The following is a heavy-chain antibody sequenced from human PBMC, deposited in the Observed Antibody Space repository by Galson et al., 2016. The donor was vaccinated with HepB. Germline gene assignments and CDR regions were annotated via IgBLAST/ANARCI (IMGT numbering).Heavy chain of an antibody. Sequence: SLRLSCAGSGFSFRNYVMSWVRQAPGRGLQWVSNINGRGSSTYYADSVKGRFTIFRDNSKNTLYLQMNSLSVEDTATYFCAKGLRGDPWEIDDWGQGTLVTVSS. V-gene: IGHV3-23*01. D-gene: IGHD1-26*01. CDR1: GFSFRNYV. CDR2: INGRGSST. J-gene: IGHJ4*02. CDR3: AKGLRGDPWEIDD.